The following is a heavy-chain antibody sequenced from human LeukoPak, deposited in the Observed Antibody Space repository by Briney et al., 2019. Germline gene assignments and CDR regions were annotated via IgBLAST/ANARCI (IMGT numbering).Heavy chain of an antibody. CDR3: ARYTSAYYYDFES. Sequence: SETLSLPSTVSGGSISNSDFYWGWIRQPPGKGLQWIGSIYYSGSTYYNPSLKSRVAISIDTSKTQFSLNLTSGTAADTAVYYCARYTSAYYYDFESSGQGTPGTVSS. CDR1: GGSISNSDFY. J-gene: IGHJ4*02. V-gene: IGHV4-39*01. CDR2: IYYSGST. D-gene: IGHD3-22*01.